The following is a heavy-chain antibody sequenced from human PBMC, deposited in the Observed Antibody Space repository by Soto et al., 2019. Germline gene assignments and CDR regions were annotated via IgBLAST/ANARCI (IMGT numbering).Heavy chain of an antibody. CDR2: INHSGST. D-gene: IGHD2-15*01. CDR1: GGSLSGYY. CDR3: ARVFMVVAATGCDWFDP. Sequence: PSETLSLTCAVYGGSLSGYYWSWIRQPPGKGLEWIGEINHSGSTNYNPSLKSRVTISVDTSKNQFSLKLSSVSAADTAVYYCARVFMVVAATGCDWFDPWGQGTLVTVSS. V-gene: IGHV4-34*01. J-gene: IGHJ5*02.